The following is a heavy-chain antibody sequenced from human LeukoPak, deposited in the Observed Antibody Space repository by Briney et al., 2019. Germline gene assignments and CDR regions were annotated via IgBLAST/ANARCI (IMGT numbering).Heavy chain of an antibody. Sequence: PSETLSLTCNVSGGSISSYYWSWIRQPPGKGLEWIGYIYYSGSTNYNPSLKSRVTISVDPSKNHFSLKLTSVTAADTAVYYCARMGPPLRGVRYYYYMDVWGKGTTVTVSS. CDR2: IYYSGST. CDR3: ARMGPPLRGVRYYYYMDV. CDR1: GGSISSYY. J-gene: IGHJ6*03. V-gene: IGHV4-59*01. D-gene: IGHD3-10*01.